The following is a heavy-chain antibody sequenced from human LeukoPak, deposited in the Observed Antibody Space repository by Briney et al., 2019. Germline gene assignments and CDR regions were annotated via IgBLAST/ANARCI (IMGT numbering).Heavy chain of an antibody. CDR1: GFTASSDY. CDR3: ARTPDSSGYFHWFDP. V-gene: IGHV3-66*01. Sequence: GGSLRLSCAVSGFTASSDYMSWVRQAPEKGLGWVSLIYIGGDTYYADSVKGRFTISRDNAKNSLYLQMNSLRAEDTAVYYCARTPDSSGYFHWFDPWGQGTLVTVSS. CDR2: IYIGGDT. D-gene: IGHD3-22*01. J-gene: IGHJ5*02.